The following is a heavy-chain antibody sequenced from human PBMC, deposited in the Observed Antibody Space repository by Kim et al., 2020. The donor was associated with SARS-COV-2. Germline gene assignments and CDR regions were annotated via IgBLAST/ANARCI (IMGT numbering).Heavy chain of an antibody. CDR2: INHSGST. CDR3: ARGIYGGRIAAALGY. V-gene: IGHV4-34*01. Sequence: SETLSLTCAVYGGSFSGYYCSWIRQPPGKGLEWIGEINHSGSTNYNPSLKSRVTISVDASKNQFSLKLSSVTAADMAVYYCARGIYGGRIAAALGYWGQGTLVTVSS. J-gene: IGHJ4*02. D-gene: IGHD6-13*01. CDR1: GGSFSGYY.